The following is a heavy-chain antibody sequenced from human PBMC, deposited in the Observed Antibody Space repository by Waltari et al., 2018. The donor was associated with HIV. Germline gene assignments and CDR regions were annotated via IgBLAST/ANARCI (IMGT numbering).Heavy chain of an antibody. J-gene: IGHJ6*02. V-gene: IGHV4-34*01. CDR2: INHSGST. D-gene: IGHD4-17*01. CDR3: ARGVLPSTVPSDHRSYYYYYGMDV. Sequence: QVQLQQWGAGLLKPSETLSLTCAVYGGSFSGYYWSWIRQPPGKGLEWIGEINHSGSTNYNPSLKSRVTISVDTSKNQFSLKLSSVTAADTAVYYCARGVLPSTVPSDHRSYYYYYGMDVWGQGTTVTVSS. CDR1: GGSFSGYY.